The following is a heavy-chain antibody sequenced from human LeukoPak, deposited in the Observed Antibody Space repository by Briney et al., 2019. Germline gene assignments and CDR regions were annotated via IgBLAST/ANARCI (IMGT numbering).Heavy chain of an antibody. CDR1: GGSFSGYY. CDR2: INHSGST. V-gene: IGHV4-34*01. CDR3: ARGVRHGSYSPVTPGYYYYMDV. D-gene: IGHD1-26*01. Sequence: PSETLSLTCAVYGGSFSGYYWSWIRQPPRKGLEWIGEINHSGSTNYNPSLKSRVTISVDTSKNQFSLKLSSVTAADTAVYYCARGVRHGSYSPVTPGYYYYMDVWGKGTTVTVSS. J-gene: IGHJ6*03.